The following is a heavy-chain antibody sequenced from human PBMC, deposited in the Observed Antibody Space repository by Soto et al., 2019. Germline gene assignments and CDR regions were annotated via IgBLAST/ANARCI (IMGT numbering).Heavy chain of an antibody. CDR1: GFTVSSNY. CDR3: ARDWYYDSRGYGSGGFDI. V-gene: IGHV3-66*01. J-gene: IGHJ3*02. D-gene: IGHD3-22*01. Sequence: GGSLRLSCAASGFTVSSNYMSWVRQAPGKGLEWVSVIYSGGTTNYADSVKGRFTISRDSSKNMLYLQMNSLRAEDTAVYYCARDWYYDSRGYGSGGFDIWGQGTMVTVS. CDR2: IYSGGTT.